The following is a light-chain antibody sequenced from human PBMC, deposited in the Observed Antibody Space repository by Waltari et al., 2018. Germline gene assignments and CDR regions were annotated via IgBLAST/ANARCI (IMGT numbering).Light chain of an antibody. CDR2: KAN. CDR3: ALYMGSVIWV. J-gene: IGLJ3*02. CDR1: SGSLSTTSY. V-gene: IGLV8-61*01. Sequence: QEPSLSVYPGGTVTLTCALSSGSLSTTSYATWYQQTPGQAPRTIVYKANARSSGVPDRFSGSILGNTAALTITGAQADDESDYYCALYMGSVIWVFGGGTRFTVL.